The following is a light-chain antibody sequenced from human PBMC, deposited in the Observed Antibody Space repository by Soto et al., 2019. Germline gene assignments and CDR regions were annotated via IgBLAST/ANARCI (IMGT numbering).Light chain of an antibody. V-gene: IGKV1-5*01. Sequence: GDRVTITCRASQSISSWLAWYQQKPGKAPKLLIYDASTLQSGVPSRFSGSGSGTDFTLTISSLQPEDFATYFCHSRAFGQGTRLEI. CDR1: QSISSW. CDR2: DAS. CDR3: HSRA. J-gene: IGKJ5*01.